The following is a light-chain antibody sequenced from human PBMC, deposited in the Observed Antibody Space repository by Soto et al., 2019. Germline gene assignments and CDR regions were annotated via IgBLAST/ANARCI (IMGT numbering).Light chain of an antibody. CDR1: QRVSSN. CDR3: QQYTNWPHT. CDR2: GAS. J-gene: IGKJ5*01. Sequence: EIVMTQSPANLSVSPGERATLSCRASQRVSSNLAWYHQKPGQVPRPLIYGASTRATGIPAMFSDSGSGTDVTLTISSLQSEDFAVYYCQQYTNWPHTFGQGTRLEIK. V-gene: IGKV3-15*01.